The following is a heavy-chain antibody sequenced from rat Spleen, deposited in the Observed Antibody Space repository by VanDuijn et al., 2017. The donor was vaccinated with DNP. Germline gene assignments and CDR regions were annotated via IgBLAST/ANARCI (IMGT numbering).Heavy chain of an antibody. J-gene: IGHJ2*01. D-gene: IGHD1-11*01. CDR1: GFTFSDYN. Sequence: EVQLVESGGGFVQPGRSLKISCAASGFTFSDYNMAWVRQAPKKGLEWVATIIYDGRNTYYGDSGKGRFTISRDNVKNTLYLQRNSLRSEDTATYYCERDNYGGYYWGHGVMVTVSS. CDR3: ERDNYGGYY. CDR2: IIYDGRNT. V-gene: IGHV5-22*01.